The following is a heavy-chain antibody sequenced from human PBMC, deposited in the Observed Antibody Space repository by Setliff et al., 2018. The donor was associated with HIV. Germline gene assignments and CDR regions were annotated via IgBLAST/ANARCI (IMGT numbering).Heavy chain of an antibody. J-gene: IGHJ4*02. CDR3: ARGAYRDGYDY. CDR1: GASISSYY. CDR2: VDYNGRT. V-gene: IGHV4-59*01. Sequence: PSETLSLTCSVSGASISSYYWSWIRQPPGKGLEWIGYVDYNGRTDYNPSLKSRVTISLDTSKNQVPLKLSSVAAADTAVYHCARGAYRDGYDYWGQGTLVTVS. D-gene: IGHD5-18*01.